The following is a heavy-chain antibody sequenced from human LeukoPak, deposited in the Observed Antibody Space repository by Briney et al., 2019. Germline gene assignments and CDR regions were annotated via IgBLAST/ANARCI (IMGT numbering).Heavy chain of an antibody. CDR1: GYTFTSYG. V-gene: IGHV1-18*01. Sequence: ASVKVSCKASGYTFTSYGISWVRQAPGQGLEWMGWISAYNGNTNYVQKLQGRVTMTTDTSTSTAYMELRSLRSDDTAVYYCARGGKVLERPEHAFDIWGQGTMVTVSS. J-gene: IGHJ3*02. CDR3: ARGGKVLERPEHAFDI. D-gene: IGHD1-1*01. CDR2: ISAYNGNT.